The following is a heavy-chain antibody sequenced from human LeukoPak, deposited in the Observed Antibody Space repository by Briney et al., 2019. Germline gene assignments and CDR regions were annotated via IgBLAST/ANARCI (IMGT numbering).Heavy chain of an antibody. J-gene: IGHJ4*02. Sequence: APVKVSCKASGYTFTSYGISWVRQAPGQGLEWMGWISAYNGNTNYAQKLQGRVTMTTDTSTSTAYMELRSLRFDDTAVYYCARVGYYYDSSGYLGYWGQGTLVTVSS. D-gene: IGHD3-22*01. CDR2: ISAYNGNT. CDR3: ARVGYYYDSSGYLGY. V-gene: IGHV1-18*01. CDR1: GYTFTSYG.